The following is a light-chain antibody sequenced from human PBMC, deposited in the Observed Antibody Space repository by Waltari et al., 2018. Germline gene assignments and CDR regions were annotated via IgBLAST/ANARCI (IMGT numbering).Light chain of an antibody. J-gene: IGLJ1*01. Sequence: QSVLTQSPSASGTPGQRVTIPCPGSSSNVGSNSVDWYQKLPGPAPKLLIYSNTQRPSGVPDRFSGSKSGTSASLAISGLQSEDEAEYFCAAWDDSLTGYVFGTGTKVTVL. CDR3: AAWDDSLTGYV. V-gene: IGLV1-44*01. CDR2: SNT. CDR1: SSNVGSNS.